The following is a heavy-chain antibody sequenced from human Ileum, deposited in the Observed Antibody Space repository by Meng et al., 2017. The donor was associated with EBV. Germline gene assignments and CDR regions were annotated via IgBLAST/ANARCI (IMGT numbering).Heavy chain of an antibody. J-gene: IGHJ4*02. D-gene: IGHD3-9*01. Sequence: QMHLSRAGAELKQPGXSVKVSCQASGYTFTKYSMDWVRRAPGQGVEWTGWINTNTGSPTYAQGFTGRFVFSLDTSVNTASLQISSLKAEDTAVYYCARFDWLAHYWGQGTLVTVSS. CDR1: GYTFTKYS. CDR3: ARFDWLAHY. V-gene: IGHV7-4-1*02. CDR2: INTNTGSP.